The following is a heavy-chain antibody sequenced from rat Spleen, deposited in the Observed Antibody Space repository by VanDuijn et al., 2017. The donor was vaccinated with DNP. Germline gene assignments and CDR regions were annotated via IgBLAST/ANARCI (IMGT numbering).Heavy chain of an antibody. CDR2: ISTGGGNT. D-gene: IGHD1-7*01. CDR1: GFTFSDYN. CDR3: ARVTSGMTAYYFPY. V-gene: IGHV5-25*01. J-gene: IGHJ2*01. Sequence: EVQLVDSGGGLVQPGRSLKLSCAASGFTFSDYNMAWVRQAPTKGLEWVASISTGGGNTYYRGSVKGRFTISRDNANGTLYLQMDNLRSEDTATYYCARVTSGMTAYYFPYWGQGVMVTVSS.